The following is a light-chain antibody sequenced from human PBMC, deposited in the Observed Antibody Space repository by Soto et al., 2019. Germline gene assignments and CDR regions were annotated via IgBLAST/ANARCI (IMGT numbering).Light chain of an antibody. V-gene: IGKV3-15*01. J-gene: IGKJ1*01. Sequence: EIVMTQSPATLSVSPGERATLSCRASQSVSSNLSWYQQKPVQAPRRLIYGASTRATGIPARFSGSGSGTDFTLTISSLQSEDFAVYYCQQYNYWPQWTFGQGTKVDI. CDR2: GAS. CDR1: QSVSSN. CDR3: QQYNYWPQWT.